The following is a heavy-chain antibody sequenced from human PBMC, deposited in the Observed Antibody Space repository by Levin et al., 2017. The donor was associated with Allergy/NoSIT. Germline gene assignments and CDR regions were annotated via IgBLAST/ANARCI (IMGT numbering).Heavy chain of an antibody. CDR3: ARVGSSLKQLRLNWFHP. CDR2: TYYNGDA. D-gene: IGHD2-15*01. CDR1: GVSITNAAFF. Sequence: SETLSLTCSVSGVSITNAAFFWTWVRQPPGKGLEWIGYTYYNGDAYYNPSLKSRVTMSIDTSGNQFSMNLGFVTVADTAVYYSARVGSSLKQLRLNWFHPWGHGTLVIVSS. J-gene: IGHJ5*02. V-gene: IGHV4-30-4*01.